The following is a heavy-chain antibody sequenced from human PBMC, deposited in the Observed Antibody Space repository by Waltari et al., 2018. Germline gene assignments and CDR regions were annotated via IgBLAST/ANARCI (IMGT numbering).Heavy chain of an antibody. D-gene: IGHD4-17*01. J-gene: IGHJ5*01. CDR3: ARDQMVTVTDDNWFDS. Sequence: EVHLVESGGGLVQPGGSLSLSCAASGFTFSSFWMSWVRRAPGKGLEWVANINQDGNKLYYVDSVEGRFTISRDNAKNSLYLQMNSLRAEDTAVYYCARDQMVTVTDDNWFDSWGQGNLVTVSS. V-gene: IGHV3-7*01. CDR2: INQDGNKL. CDR1: GFTFSSFW.